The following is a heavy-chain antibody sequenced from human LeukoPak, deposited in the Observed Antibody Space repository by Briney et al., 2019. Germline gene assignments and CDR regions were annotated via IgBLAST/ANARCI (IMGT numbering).Heavy chain of an antibody. V-gene: IGHV3-7*01. CDR1: RFTFRNYA. Sequence: GGSLRLSCAASRFTFRNYAMHWVRQAPGKGLEWVANIKQDGSETTYADSVRGRFTIFRDNAKDSVYLQMNSLRAEDSATYYCVREGFYFFDYWGQGTLVTVSS. CDR3: VREGFYFFDY. CDR2: IKQDGSET. J-gene: IGHJ4*01.